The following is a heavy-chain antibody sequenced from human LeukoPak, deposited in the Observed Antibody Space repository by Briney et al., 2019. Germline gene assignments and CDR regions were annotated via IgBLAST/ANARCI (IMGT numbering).Heavy chain of an antibody. V-gene: IGHV1-8*01. D-gene: IGHD2-2*01. CDR3: ARVNCSSTSCRSKFLDY. CDR1: GYTFTNYD. J-gene: IGHJ4*02. Sequence: ASVKVSCKASGYTFTNYDINWARQATGQGLEWMGWMNPNSAKTGYAQKFQGRVTMTRNTSISTAYMELSSLRSEDTAVYYCARVNCSSTSCRSKFLDYWGQGTLVTVSS. CDR2: MNPNSAKT.